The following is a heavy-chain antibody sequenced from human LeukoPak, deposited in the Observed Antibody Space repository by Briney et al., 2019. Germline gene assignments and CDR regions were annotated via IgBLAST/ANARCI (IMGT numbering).Heavy chain of an antibody. CDR2: IYTSGST. D-gene: IGHD6-13*01. Sequence: SETPSLTCTVSGGSMSDFYWSWIRQPAGKGLEWIGRIYTSGSTIYSPSLKSRVTMSVDTSKNQFSLKLSSVTAADTAVYFCARGFGSSWYYFDYWGQGTLVTVSS. CDR3: ARGFGSSWYYFDY. J-gene: IGHJ4*02. V-gene: IGHV4-4*07. CDR1: GGSMSDFY.